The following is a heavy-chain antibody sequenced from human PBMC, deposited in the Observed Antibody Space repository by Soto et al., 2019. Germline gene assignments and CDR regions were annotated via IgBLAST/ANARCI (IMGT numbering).Heavy chain of an antibody. CDR3: AKDREDPRAALDY. CDR2: ISGSGGST. J-gene: IGHJ4*02. Sequence: EVQLLESGGGLVQPGGSLRLSCAASGFTFSSYAMSWVRQAPGKGLEWVSAISGSGGSTYYADSVKGRFTISRDNSKNTLYLQMNSRRAEDTAVYYCAKDREDPRAALDYWGQGTLVTVSS. D-gene: IGHD1-26*01. CDR1: GFTFSSYA. V-gene: IGHV3-23*01.